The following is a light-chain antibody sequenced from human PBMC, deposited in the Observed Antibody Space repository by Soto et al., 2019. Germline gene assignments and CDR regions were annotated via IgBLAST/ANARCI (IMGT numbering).Light chain of an antibody. V-gene: IGLV2-14*01. CDR3: SSYTTSSTYV. CDR2: EVT. J-gene: IGLJ1*01. Sequence: QSALTQPASVSGSPGQSITISCTGTSNDVGVYNYVSWYQQHLGKAPKLMIYEVTNRPSGISNRFSGSKSGNTASLTISGLQAEDEADYYCSSYTTSSTYVFGTGTKVTVL. CDR1: SNDVGVYNY.